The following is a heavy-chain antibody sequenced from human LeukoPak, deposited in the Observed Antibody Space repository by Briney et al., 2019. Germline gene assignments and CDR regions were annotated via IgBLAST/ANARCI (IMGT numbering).Heavy chain of an antibody. V-gene: IGHV3-7*04. D-gene: IGHD5-24*01. CDR2: IHQDGNEK. Sequence: GALRTFRAASGFTLSNYLMDWVRQAPGEGLEWVANIHQDGNEKYYVDSVKGRFTISRDNAKNSLYLQMNSLRVEDTAVYYCARGDAFSGDYWGQGTLVTVSS. J-gene: IGHJ4*02. CDR3: ARGDAFSGDY. CDR1: GFTLSNYL.